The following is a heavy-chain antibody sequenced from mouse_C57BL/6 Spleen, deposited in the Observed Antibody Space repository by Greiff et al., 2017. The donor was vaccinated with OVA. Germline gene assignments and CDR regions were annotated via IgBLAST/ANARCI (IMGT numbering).Heavy chain of an antibody. Sequence: QVQLQQSGAELVRPGSSVKLSCKASGYTFTSYWMDWVKQRPGQGLEWIGNIYPSDSETHYNQKFKDKATLTVDKSSSTAYMQLSSLTSEDSAVYYCARDDGYYVPYFDYWGQGTTLTVSS. V-gene: IGHV1-61*01. D-gene: IGHD2-3*01. CDR3: ARDDGYYVPYFDY. J-gene: IGHJ2*01. CDR1: GYTFTSYW. CDR2: IYPSDSET.